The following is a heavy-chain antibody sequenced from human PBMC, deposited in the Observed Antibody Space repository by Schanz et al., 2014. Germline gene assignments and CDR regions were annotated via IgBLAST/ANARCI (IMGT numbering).Heavy chain of an antibody. CDR1: GFTFSSYA. J-gene: IGHJ4*02. CDR3: ARIGGSVFDY. V-gene: IGHV3-21*04. D-gene: IGHD3-10*01. CDR2: ISTSGTYM. Sequence: EVQLLESGGGLVQPGGSLRLSCAASGFTFSSYAMSWVRQARGKGLEWVSSISTSGTYMYIADSLKGRLTISRDNAKNTLYLQMNSLRAEDTAVYYCARIGGSVFDYWAQGTLVTVSS.